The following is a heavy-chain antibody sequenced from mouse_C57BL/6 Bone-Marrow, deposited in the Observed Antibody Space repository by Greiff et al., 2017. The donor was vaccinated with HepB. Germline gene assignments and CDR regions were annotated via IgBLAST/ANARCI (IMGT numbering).Heavy chain of an antibody. Sequence: EVQLQESGPVLVKPGASVKMSCNASGYTFTDYYLNLVKQSHGKSLEWIGVINHYNGGTSYNQKFKGKATLTVDKYSSTAYMELNSLKCEDSAVSYSSRADYYGSSPYFAYWGQGTTVTVSS. CDR1: GYTFTDYY. J-gene: IGHJ2*01. V-gene: IGHV1-19*01. CDR2: INHYNGGT. D-gene: IGHD1-1*01. CDR3: SRADYYGSSPYFAY.